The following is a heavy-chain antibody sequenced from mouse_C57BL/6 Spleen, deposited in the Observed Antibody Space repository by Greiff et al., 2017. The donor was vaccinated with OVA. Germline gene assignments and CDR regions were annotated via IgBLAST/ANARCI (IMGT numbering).Heavy chain of an antibody. J-gene: IGHJ3*01. CDR2: ISYDGSN. V-gene: IGHV3-6*01. Sequence: VQLQQSGPGLVKPSQSLSLTCSVTGYSITSGYYWNWIRQFPGNKLEWMGYISYDGSNNYNPSLKNRISITRDTSKNQFFLKLNSVTTEDTATYYCARRGLYGSGAWFAYWGQGLWSLSLQ. CDR1: GYSITSGYY. CDR3: ARRGLYGSGAWFAY. D-gene: IGHD1-1*01.